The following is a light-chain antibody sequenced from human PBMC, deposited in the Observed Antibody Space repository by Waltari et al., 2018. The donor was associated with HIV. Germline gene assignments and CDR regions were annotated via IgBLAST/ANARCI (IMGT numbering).Light chain of an antibody. CDR2: EVS. J-gene: IGLJ2*01. CDR1: STDIGGYDY. V-gene: IGLV2-8*01. Sequence: QSALPQPPSASGSPGQSVTISCTGSSTDIGGYDYVSWYQQHPGKAPKFMSYEVSHRPSGVPDRFSGSRSCNTASLTVSGLQAEDEAYYYCSSYAGSDKYVVFGGGTKLTVL. CDR3: SSYAGSDKYVV.